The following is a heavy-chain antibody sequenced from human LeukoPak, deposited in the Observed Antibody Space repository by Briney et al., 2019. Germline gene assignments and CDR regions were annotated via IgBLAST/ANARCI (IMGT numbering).Heavy chain of an antibody. CDR1: GFTFSSYS. CDR2: ISSSSSYI. V-gene: IGHV3-21*01. CDR3: ARDRGSVYYDSSGPGGWFDP. J-gene: IGHJ5*02. D-gene: IGHD3-22*01. Sequence: KTGGSLRLSCAASGFTFSSYSMNWVRQAPGKGLEWVSSISSSSSYIHYADSVKGRFTISRDNAKNSLYLQMNSLRAEDTAVYYCARDRGSVYYDSSGPGGWFDPWGQGTLVTVSS.